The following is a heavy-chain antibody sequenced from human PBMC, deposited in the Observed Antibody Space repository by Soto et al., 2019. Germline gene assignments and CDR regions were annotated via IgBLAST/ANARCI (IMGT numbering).Heavy chain of an antibody. CDR3: AKGAHYDFWSGYRYYYYMAV. CDR1: GFTFSSYA. Sequence: EVQLLESGGGLVQPGGSLRLSCAASGFTFSSYAMSWVRQAPGKGLEWVSAISGSGGSTYYADSVKGRFTISRDNSKNTLYLQMNSLRAEDTAVYYCAKGAHYDFWSGYRYYYYMAVWGKGTTVTVSS. J-gene: IGHJ6*03. CDR2: ISGSGGST. D-gene: IGHD3-3*01. V-gene: IGHV3-23*01.